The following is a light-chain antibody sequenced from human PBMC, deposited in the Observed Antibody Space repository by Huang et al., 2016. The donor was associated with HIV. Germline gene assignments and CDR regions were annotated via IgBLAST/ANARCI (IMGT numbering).Light chain of an antibody. V-gene: IGKV1-33*01. J-gene: IGKJ2*01. CDR3: QQYDSLYT. Sequence: IQMTQSPASLSVYVGGRVTISCQANQDIRRYLNWYQQKPGKAPRLLIYGASNLQAGVPSRFSGNGSGTDFTITISSLQSEDIATYYCQQYDSLYTFGQGTRLEIK. CDR1: QDIRRY. CDR2: GAS.